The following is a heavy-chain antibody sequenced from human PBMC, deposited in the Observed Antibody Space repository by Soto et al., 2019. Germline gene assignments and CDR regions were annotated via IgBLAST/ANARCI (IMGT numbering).Heavy chain of an antibody. J-gene: IGHJ4*02. D-gene: IGHD6-13*01. CDR1: GGSFSGYY. CDR3: ARGLVNSSSSALFDY. Sequence: QVQLQQWGAGLLKPSETLSLTCAVYGGSFSGYYWSWIRQHPGKGLEWIGEINHSGSTNYNPSLKSRVTISLDTSKNQFSLKLSSVTAADTAVYYCARGLVNSSSSALFDYWGQGTLVTVSS. CDR2: INHSGST. V-gene: IGHV4-34*01.